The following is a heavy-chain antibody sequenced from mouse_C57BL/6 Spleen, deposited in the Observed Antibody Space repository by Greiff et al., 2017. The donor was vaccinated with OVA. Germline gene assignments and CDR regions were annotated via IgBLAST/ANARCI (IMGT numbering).Heavy chain of an antibody. Sequence: VQLQQSGPELVKPGASVKISCKASGYTFTDYYMNWVKQSHGKSLEWIGDINPNNGGTSYNQKFKGKATFTVDKSSSTAYMELRSLTSEDSAVYYCANYYGSSFAYWGQGTLVTVSA. CDR1: GYTFTDYY. V-gene: IGHV1-26*01. D-gene: IGHD1-1*01. CDR2: INPNNGGT. J-gene: IGHJ3*01. CDR3: ANYYGSSFAY.